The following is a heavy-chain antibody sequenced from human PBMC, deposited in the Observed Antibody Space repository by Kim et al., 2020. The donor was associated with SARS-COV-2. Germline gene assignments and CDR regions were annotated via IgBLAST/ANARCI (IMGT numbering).Heavy chain of an antibody. J-gene: IGHJ5*02. CDR1: GFTFSSYW. CDR2: INSDGSST. V-gene: IGHV3-74*01. Sequence: GGSLRLSCAASGFTFSSYWMHWVRQAPGKGLVWVSRINSDGSSTSYADSVKGRFTISRDNAKNTLYLQMNSLRAEDTAVYYCARSPKSIAAAGGTDWFDPWGQGTLVTVSS. CDR3: ARSPKSIAAAGGTDWFDP. D-gene: IGHD6-13*01.